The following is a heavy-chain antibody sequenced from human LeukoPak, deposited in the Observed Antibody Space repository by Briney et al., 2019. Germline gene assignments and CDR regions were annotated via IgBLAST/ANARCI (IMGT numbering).Heavy chain of an antibody. D-gene: IGHD3-16*01. J-gene: IGHJ4*02. CDR1: GFTFNTYW. CDR2: IRYDGSNK. Sequence: GGSLRLSCVASGFTFNTYWMTWVRQAPGKGLEWVAFIRYDGSNKYYADSVKGRFTISRDNSKNTLYLQMNSLRAEGTAVYYCAKDGSFVLYYFDYWGQGTLVTVSS. V-gene: IGHV3-30*02. CDR3: AKDGSFVLYYFDY.